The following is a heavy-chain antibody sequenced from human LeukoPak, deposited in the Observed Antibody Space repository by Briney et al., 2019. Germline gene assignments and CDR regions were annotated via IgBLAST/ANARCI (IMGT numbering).Heavy chain of an antibody. Sequence: GGSLRLSCAASGFTFSSNYMSWVRQAPGKGLEWVSVIYSGGSTYYADSVKGRFTISRHNSKNTLYLQMDSLRAEDTAVYYCARDRITMVRGVTSYYGMDVWGQGTTVTVSS. V-gene: IGHV3-53*04. J-gene: IGHJ6*02. D-gene: IGHD3-10*01. CDR1: GFTFSSNY. CDR3: ARDRITMVRGVTSYYGMDV. CDR2: IYSGGST.